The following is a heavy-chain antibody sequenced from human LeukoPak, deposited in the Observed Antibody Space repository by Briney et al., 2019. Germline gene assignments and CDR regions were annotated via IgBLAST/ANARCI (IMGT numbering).Heavy chain of an antibody. D-gene: IGHD2-2*01. V-gene: IGHV1-69*04. CDR1: GGTFRSYA. J-gene: IGHJ5*02. Sequence: GASVKVSCKASGGTFRSYAISWVRQAPGQGLEWMGRIIPILGIANYAQKFQGRVTITADKSTSTAYMELSSLRSEDTAVYYCARGYCSSTSCYGGNWFDPWGQGTLVTVSS. CDR3: ARGYCSSTSCYGGNWFDP. CDR2: IIPILGIA.